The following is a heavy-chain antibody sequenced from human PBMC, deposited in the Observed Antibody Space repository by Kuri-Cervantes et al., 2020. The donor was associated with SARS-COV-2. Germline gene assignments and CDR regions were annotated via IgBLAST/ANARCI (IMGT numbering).Heavy chain of an antibody. CDR2: IRSKAYGGTT. V-gene: IGHV3-49*04. D-gene: IGHD3-10*01. CDR1: GFTFGDYA. CDR3: ARPPRGYYYMDV. Sequence: GESLKISCTASGFTFGDYAMSWVRQAPGKGLEWVGFIRSKAYGGTTEYAASVKGRFTISRDDSKSIAYLQMNSLKTEDTAVYYCARPPRGYYYMDVWGKGTTVTVSS. J-gene: IGHJ6*03.